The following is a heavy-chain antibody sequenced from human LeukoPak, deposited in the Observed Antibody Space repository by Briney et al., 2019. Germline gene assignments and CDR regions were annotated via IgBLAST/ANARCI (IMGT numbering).Heavy chain of an antibody. CDR1: GGTFSSYA. CDR2: FDPEDGET. CDR3: ATFGGYSYGDIDY. J-gene: IGHJ4*02. D-gene: IGHD5-18*01. V-gene: IGHV1-24*01. Sequence: ASVNVSCKASGGTFSSYAISWVRQAPGQGLEWMGGFDPEDGETIYAQKFQGRVTMTEDTSTDTAYMELSSLRSEDTAVYYCATFGGYSYGDIDYWGQGTLVTVSS.